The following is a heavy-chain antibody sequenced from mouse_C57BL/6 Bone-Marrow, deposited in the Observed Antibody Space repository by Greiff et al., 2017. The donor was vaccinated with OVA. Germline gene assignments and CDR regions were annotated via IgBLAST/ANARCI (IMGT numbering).Heavy chain of an antibody. CDR3: TRSQITTVVAWYFDV. Sequence: EVQLQQSGTVLARPGASVKMSCKTSGYTFTSYWMHWVKQRPGQGLEWIGAIYPGNSDTSYNQKFKGKAKLTAVTSASTAYMELSSLTNEDSAVYYCTRSQITTVVAWYFDVWGTGTTVTVSS. D-gene: IGHD1-1*01. CDR1: GYTFTSYW. CDR2: IYPGNSDT. J-gene: IGHJ1*03. V-gene: IGHV1-5*01.